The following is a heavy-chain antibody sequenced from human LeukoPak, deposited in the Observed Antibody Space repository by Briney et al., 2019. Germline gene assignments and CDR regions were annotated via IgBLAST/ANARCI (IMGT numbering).Heavy chain of an antibody. CDR1: GGSISSHY. D-gene: IGHD6-13*01. CDR2: IYYSGST. Sequence: SETLSLTCTVSGGSISSHYWSWIRQPPGKGLEWIGYIYYSGSTNYNPSLKSRGTISVDTSKNQFSLKLSSVTAADTAVYYCARVAAAGTVDYWGQGTLVTVSS. CDR3: ARVAAAGTVDY. J-gene: IGHJ4*02. V-gene: IGHV4-59*11.